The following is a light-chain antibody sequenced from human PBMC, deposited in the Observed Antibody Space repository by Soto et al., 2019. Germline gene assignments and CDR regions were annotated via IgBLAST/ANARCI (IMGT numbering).Light chain of an antibody. Sequence: DIQMTQSPSSLSASVGDRVTMTCRASQAISNYVAWYQQKPGQVPKLLIYAASTLQSGVPSRFSGSGTGKNFTLTISSLQPEDVATYYCQKYNDDSRTFGQGTKVDIK. CDR3: QKYNDDSRT. V-gene: IGKV1-27*01. CDR1: QAISNY. CDR2: AAS. J-gene: IGKJ1*01.